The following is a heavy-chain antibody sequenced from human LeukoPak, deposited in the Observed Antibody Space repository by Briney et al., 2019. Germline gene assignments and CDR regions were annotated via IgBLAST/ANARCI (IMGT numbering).Heavy chain of an antibody. CDR3: AKDSVRSGGWFYFDN. Sequence: PGGSLRLSCAASGFTFSSYAMSWVRQAPGKGLEWVSGISASGANTFYADSVKSRFTISRDNSKNMLYLQMSSLRAEDTGIYYCAKDSVRSGGWFYFDNWGQGTLVSVSS. D-gene: IGHD6-19*01. CDR2: ISASGANT. CDR1: GFTFSSYA. J-gene: IGHJ4*02. V-gene: IGHV3-23*01.